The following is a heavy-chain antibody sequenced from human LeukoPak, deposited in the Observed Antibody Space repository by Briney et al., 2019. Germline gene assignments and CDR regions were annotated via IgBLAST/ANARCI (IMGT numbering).Heavy chain of an antibody. D-gene: IGHD1-1*01. CDR2: IYSAGSI. CDR3: AKGIQGYAY. J-gene: IGHJ4*02. V-gene: IGHV3-53*01. CDR1: GFTVSSNS. Sequence: GGSLRLSCTVSGFTVSSNSMSWVRQAPGKGLEWVSFIYSAGSIYYSDSVTGRFTISIDNSKNTLYLQMDSLRAEDTAVYYCAKGIQGYAYWGQGTLVTVSS.